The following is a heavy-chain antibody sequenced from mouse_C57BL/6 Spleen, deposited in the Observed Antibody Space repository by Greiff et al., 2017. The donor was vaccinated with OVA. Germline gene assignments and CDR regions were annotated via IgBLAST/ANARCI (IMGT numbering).Heavy chain of an antibody. CDR2: IHPNSGST. CDR1: GYTFTSYW. J-gene: IGHJ4*01. CDR3: AREAPTIVTTGYAMGY. Sequence: QVQLQQPGAELVKPGASVKLSCKASGYTFTSYWMHWVKQRPGQGLEWIGMIHPNSGSTNYNEKFKSKATLTVDKSSSTAYMQLSSLTSEDSAVYYCAREAPTIVTTGYAMGYWGQGTSVTVSS. D-gene: IGHD2-5*01. V-gene: IGHV1-64*01.